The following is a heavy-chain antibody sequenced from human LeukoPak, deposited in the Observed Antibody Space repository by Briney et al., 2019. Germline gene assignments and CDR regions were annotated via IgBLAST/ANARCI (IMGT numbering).Heavy chain of an antibody. CDR2: IYYSGST. J-gene: IGHJ3*02. Sequence: SETLSLTCTVSGGSISSHYWSWLRQPPGKGLEWIGYIYYSGSTNYNPSLKSRVTISVDTSKNQFSLKLSSVTAADTAVYYCARVEGMATANDAFDIWGQGTMVTVSS. D-gene: IGHD5-24*01. CDR3: ARVEGMATANDAFDI. CDR1: GGSISSHY. V-gene: IGHV4-59*11.